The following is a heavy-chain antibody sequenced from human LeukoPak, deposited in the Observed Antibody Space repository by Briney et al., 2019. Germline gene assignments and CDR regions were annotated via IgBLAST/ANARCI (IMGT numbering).Heavy chain of an antibody. CDR1: GFIFSNYY. Sequence: GGSLRLSCEASGFIFSNYYMHWVRQAPGQGLVWVSRIKGDGSSTKYADSVKGRFTIFRDNSKNTLYLQMNSLRAEDTAVYYCAKDSPPVPQDYYDSICYFDYWGQGTLVTVSS. CDR3: AKDSPPVPQDYYDSICYFDY. J-gene: IGHJ4*02. V-gene: IGHV3-74*03. D-gene: IGHD3-22*01. CDR2: IKGDGSST.